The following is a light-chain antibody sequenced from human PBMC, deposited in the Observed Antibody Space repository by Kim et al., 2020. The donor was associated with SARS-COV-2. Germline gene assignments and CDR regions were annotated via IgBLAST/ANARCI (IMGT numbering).Light chain of an antibody. CDR1: QSIGSY. J-gene: IGKJ5*01. CDR3: QQLEYYPIT. V-gene: IGKV1-9*01. Sequence: ASVGARVTLTCRASQSIGSYLAWYQQKPGKAPKLLIYAASTLQSGVPSRFSGSGSATDFTLTITSLQPEDFATYYCQQLEYYPITFGQGTRLEIK. CDR2: AAS.